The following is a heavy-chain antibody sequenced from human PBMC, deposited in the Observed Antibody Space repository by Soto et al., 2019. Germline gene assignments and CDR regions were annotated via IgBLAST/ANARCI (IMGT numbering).Heavy chain of an antibody. V-gene: IGHV1-2*02. CDR3: ARVRFLELLSEVNAFDP. CDR2: INPNSGGT. CDR1: GCTFTGYY. Sequence: GASVKVSCKASGCTFTGYYMHWVRQAPGQGLEWMGWINPNSGGTNYAQKFQGRVTMTRDTSISTAYMELSRLRSDDTAVYYCARVRFLELLSEVNAFDPWGQGTLVTVSS. J-gene: IGHJ5*02. D-gene: IGHD3-3*01.